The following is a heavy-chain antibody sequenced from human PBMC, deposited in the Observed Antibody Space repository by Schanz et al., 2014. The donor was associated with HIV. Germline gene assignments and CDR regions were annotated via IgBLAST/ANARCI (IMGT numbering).Heavy chain of an antibody. J-gene: IGHJ4*02. V-gene: IGHV3-23*01. CDR1: GFTFSDYA. CDR3: AKSSGWLYAHFDY. CDR2: IVSSGGNT. Sequence: EVQLLESGGGLVQPGGSPRLSCTTSGFTFSDYAMSWVRQAPGKGLEWVSAIVSSGGNTYYADFVEGRFTISRDNSKNTRYLQMHSLRAEDTAVYYCAKSSGWLYAHFDYWGQGTLVTVSS. D-gene: IGHD3-9*01.